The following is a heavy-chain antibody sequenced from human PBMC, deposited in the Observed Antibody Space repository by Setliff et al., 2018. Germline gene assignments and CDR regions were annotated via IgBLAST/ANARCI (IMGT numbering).Heavy chain of an antibody. V-gene: IGHV3-23*01. CDR3: AKDGIALMVYAILADC. D-gene: IGHD2-8*01. J-gene: IGHJ4*02. Sequence: GGSLRLSCATSGFTFSSYAMSWVRQAPGRGLEWVSTISGNDGRTYYADSVQGRFTISRDNSKNTLYLQMNSLSAEDTAVYYCAKDGIALMVYAILADCWGQGTLVTVSS. CDR2: ISGNDGRT. CDR1: GFTFSSYA.